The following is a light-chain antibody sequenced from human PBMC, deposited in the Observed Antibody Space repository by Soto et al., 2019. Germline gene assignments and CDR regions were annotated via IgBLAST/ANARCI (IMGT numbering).Light chain of an antibody. CDR2: EVD. J-gene: IGLJ2*01. CDR1: SSDVGGYDY. V-gene: IGLV2-8*01. Sequence: ALTQPPSASGSPGQSVTISCTGTSSDVGGYDYVSWYQQYLGKAPKLIIYEVDKRPSGVPDRFSGSKSGHTASLTVSGLQGVDEADYYCTSYAASNTVVFGGGTKLTVL. CDR3: TSYAASNTVV.